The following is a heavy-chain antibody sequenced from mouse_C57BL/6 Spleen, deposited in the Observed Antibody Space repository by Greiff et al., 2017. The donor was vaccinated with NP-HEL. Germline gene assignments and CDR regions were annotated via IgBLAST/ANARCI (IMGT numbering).Heavy chain of an antibody. CDR1: GYTFTSYW. CDR2: IDPNRGGP. CDR3: ATRTTVPLFDY. D-gene: IGHD5-5*01. Sequence: QVQLQQSGAELVKPGASVKLSCKASGYTFTSYWMHWVKQRPGRGLEWIGRIDPNRGGPMYNEKLKSKATLTVDKPSSTAYMQLSSLTSEASADYCCATRTTVPLFDYWGQGTTLTVSS. V-gene: IGHV1-72*01. J-gene: IGHJ2*01.